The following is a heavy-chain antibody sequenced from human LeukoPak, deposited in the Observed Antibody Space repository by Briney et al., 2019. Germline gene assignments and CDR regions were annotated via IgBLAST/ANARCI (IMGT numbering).Heavy chain of an antibody. CDR1: GASISDYY. CDR3: ARADYCYGGSGYHWFDP. CDR2: VYYSGST. V-gene: IGHV4-59*01. J-gene: IGHJ5*02. Sequence: SETLSLTCSVSGASISDYYWTWIRQPPGKGLEWIGYVYYSGSTNYNPSLKSRVTISIDTSKNQFSLKLNSVTAADTAAYYCARADYCYGGSGYHWFDPWGQGTLVTVSS. D-gene: IGHD3-22*01.